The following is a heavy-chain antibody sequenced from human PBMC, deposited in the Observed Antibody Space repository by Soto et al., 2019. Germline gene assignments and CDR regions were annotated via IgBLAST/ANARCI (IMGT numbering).Heavy chain of an antibody. V-gene: IGHV4-59*01. CDR3: ARRGGGWPPLIVR. J-gene: IGHJ4*02. CDR1: GGSISSYY. CDR2: IYYSGIT. D-gene: IGHD6-19*01. Sequence: QVQLQESGPGLVKPSETLSLNCTVSGGSISSYYWSWIRQSPGKGLEWIGYIYYSGITNYNPSLRGRGIMIVNTSQNQLPQSLAPVPAADTLGHYCARRGGGWPPLIVRRGPGTL.